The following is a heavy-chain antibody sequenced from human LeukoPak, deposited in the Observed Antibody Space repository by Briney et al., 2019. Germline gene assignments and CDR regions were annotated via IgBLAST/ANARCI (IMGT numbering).Heavy chain of an antibody. CDR3: ARGPGEGGSSGYYYGKPEDPAEYYFDY. J-gene: IGHJ4*02. Sequence: ASVKVSCKTSGYTFTSYYMYWVRQAPGQGLEWMGIINLSGCRTSYLQKFQGRVTMTRDMSTSTVYMELSSLRSEDTAVYYCARGPGEGGSSGYYYGKPEDPAEYYFDYWGQGTLVTVSS. V-gene: IGHV1-46*01. CDR2: INLSGCRT. CDR1: GYTFTSYY. D-gene: IGHD3-22*01.